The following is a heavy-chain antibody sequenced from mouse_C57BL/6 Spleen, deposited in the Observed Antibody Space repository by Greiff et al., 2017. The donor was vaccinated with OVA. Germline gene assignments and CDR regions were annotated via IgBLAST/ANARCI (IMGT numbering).Heavy chain of an antibody. CDR1: GFTFSDYY. D-gene: IGHD1-1*01. J-gene: IGHJ2*01. V-gene: IGHV5-16*01. CDR3: ARGGYYYGSSPHFDY. Sequence: EVMLVESEGGLVQPGSSMKLSCTASGFTFSDYYMAWVRQVPEKGLEWVANINYDGSSTYYLDSLKSRFIISRDNAKNILYLQMSSLKSEDTATYYCARGGYYYGSSPHFDYWGQGTTLTVSS. CDR2: INYDGSST.